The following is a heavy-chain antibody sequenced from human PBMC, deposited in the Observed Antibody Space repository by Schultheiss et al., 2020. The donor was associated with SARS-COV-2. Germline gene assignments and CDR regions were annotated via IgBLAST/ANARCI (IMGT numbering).Heavy chain of an antibody. J-gene: IGHJ4*02. CDR3: ASLVFDY. V-gene: IGHV4-34*01. CDR2: INHSGST. Sequence: ESLKISCAASGFTFSSYGMHWVRQAPGKGLEWIGEINHSGSTNYNPSLKSRVTISVDTSKNQFSLKLSSVTAADTAVYYCASLVFDYWGQGTLVTVSS. D-gene: IGHD2-8*02. CDR1: GFTFSSYG.